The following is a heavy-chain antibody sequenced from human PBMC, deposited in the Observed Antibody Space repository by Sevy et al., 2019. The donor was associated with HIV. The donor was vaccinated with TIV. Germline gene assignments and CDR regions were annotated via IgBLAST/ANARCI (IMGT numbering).Heavy chain of an antibody. J-gene: IGHJ3*01. D-gene: IGHD7-27*01. CDR2: ITRKIDGETT. Sequence: GGSLRLSCAASGFSFSNSFMSWASQAPGRGLEWVGRITRKIDGETTLYAAPVKGRFTISRDDSRNTMYLQMDSLKIEDTAMYYCGTGDAYDVSGQGSTVTVSS. CDR1: GFSFSNSF. V-gene: IGHV3-15*06. CDR3: GTGDAYDV.